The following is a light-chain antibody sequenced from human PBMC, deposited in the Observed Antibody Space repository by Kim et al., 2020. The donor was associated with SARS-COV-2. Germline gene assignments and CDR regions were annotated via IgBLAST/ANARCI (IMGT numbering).Light chain of an antibody. CDR3: QRYGNSPWT. V-gene: IGKV3-20*01. Sequence: SPGERATLSCRASQSVSNNYLAWYQQKPGQAPRRLIYGASSRATGIPDRFSGSGSGTDFTLTISRLEPEDFAVYYCQRYGNSPWTFGQGTKVDIK. J-gene: IGKJ1*01. CDR1: QSVSNNY. CDR2: GAS.